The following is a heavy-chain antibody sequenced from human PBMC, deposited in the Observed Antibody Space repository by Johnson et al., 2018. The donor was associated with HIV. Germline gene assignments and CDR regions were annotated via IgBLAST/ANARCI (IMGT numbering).Heavy chain of an antibody. CDR2: ISYDGSNK. CDR1: GFTFSSYV. J-gene: IGHJ3*02. V-gene: IGHV3-30*04. Sequence: QVQLVESGGGVVQPGRSLRLSCAASGFTFSSYVMHWVRQAPGKGLEWVALISYDGSNKYYADSVKGRFTISRDNSKNTLYLQMNSLRAEDTAVYYCAKVPPGRGFDAFDIWGQGTMVTVSS. CDR3: AKVPPGRGFDAFDI.